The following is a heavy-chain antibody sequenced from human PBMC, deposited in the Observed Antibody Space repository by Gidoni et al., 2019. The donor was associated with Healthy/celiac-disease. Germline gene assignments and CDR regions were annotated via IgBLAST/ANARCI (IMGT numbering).Heavy chain of an antibody. CDR1: GGSISSSSYY. V-gene: IGHV4-39*01. CDR3: ARQVYDSSGYEPYYFDY. CDR2: IDYSGST. J-gene: IGHJ4*02. D-gene: IGHD3-22*01. Sequence: QLQLQESCPGLVKPSETLSLTCTVSGGSISSSSYYWGWIRQHPGKGLEWIGSIDYSGSTYYNPSLKSRVTISVDTSKNQFSLKLSSVTAADTAVYYCARQVYDSSGYEPYYFDYWGQGTLVTVSS.